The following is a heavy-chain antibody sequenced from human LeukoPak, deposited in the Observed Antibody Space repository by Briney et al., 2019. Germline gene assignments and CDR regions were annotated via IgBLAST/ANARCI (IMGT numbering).Heavy chain of an antibody. V-gene: IGHV3-30*02. Sequence: GGSLRLSCAPSGFTFSSYGVHWVRQAPGKGLEWVAFIRYDGSDKHYADSVKGRFTISRDNSKDTLYLQMNNLGAEDTAVYYCAKDLELAPFDYWGQGTLVTVSS. CDR2: IRYDGSDK. CDR3: AKDLELAPFDY. CDR1: GFTFSSYG. J-gene: IGHJ4*02. D-gene: IGHD1-26*01.